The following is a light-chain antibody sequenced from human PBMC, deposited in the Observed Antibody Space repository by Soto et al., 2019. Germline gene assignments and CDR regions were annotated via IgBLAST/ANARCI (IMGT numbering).Light chain of an antibody. CDR1: QSVSNW. J-gene: IGKJ2*01. Sequence: DIQMTQSPSTLSASVGDRVTITCRASQSVSNWLAWYQQKPGKAPNLLIYDASSLESGVPSRFSGSGSGTEFSLTISSLQPDEFATYYCQQYNSYSSCGQGTKLEIK. CDR2: DAS. V-gene: IGKV1-5*01. CDR3: QQYNSYSS.